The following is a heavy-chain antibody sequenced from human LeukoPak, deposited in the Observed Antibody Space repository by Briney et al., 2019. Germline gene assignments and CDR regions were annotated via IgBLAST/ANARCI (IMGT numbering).Heavy chain of an antibody. CDR1: GYSIANGYH. J-gene: IGHJ4*02. CDR3: ARSEINDYMRF. V-gene: IGHV4-38-2*02. D-gene: IGHD4-11*01. Sequence: SETLSLTCTVSGYSIANGYHWAWVRQPPGKRLDWLGSIYQSGSTYDNLSLKSRLTMSVDTSKNQFSLKMRAVTVADTALYYCARSEINDYMRFWGQGILVTVSS. CDR2: IYQSGST.